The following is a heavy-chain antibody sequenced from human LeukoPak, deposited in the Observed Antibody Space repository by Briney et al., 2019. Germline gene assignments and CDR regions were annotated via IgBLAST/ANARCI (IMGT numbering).Heavy chain of an antibody. Sequence: SETLSLTCTVSGGSISSYYWSWIRQPPGKGLEWIGYIYYSGSTNYNPSLKSRVTISVDTSKNQFSLKLSSVTAAGTAVYYCARRRNYYDSSGYPDYWGQGTLVTVSS. CDR1: GGSISSYY. CDR3: ARRRNYYDSSGYPDY. D-gene: IGHD3-22*01. J-gene: IGHJ4*02. CDR2: IYYSGST. V-gene: IGHV4-59*12.